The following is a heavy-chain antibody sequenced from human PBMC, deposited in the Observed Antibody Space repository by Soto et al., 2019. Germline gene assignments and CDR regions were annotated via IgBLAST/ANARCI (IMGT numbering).Heavy chain of an antibody. V-gene: IGHV4-31*03. D-gene: IGHD3-9*01. CDR3: ARDLEGIVTGRGAVGI. Sequence: QVQLQESGQGLVKPSQTLSLTCTVSVGSIRNDNFYCSFLRQRPGKGREWIGYISYSGYTAYHPSLESRVFILVDPANSQFSLTLNSVTAADKAVYYCARDLEGIVTGRGAVGIWGRGTLGTVSS. CDR2: ISYSGYT. J-gene: IGHJ3*02. CDR1: VGSIRNDNFY.